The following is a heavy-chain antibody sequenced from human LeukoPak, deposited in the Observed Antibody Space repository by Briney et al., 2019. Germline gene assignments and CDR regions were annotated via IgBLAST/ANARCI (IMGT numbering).Heavy chain of an antibody. D-gene: IGHD1-26*01. CDR2: ISRDSANI. V-gene: IGHV3-9*01. J-gene: IGHJ4*02. CDR3: AGGREVAFDY. CDR1: GFALDNYV. Sequence: PGRSLRLSCTASGFALDNYVMHWVRQTPGGGLEWVSGISRDSANIGYADSVKGRFTISRDNAKNSLYLQMNSLRAEDTAVYYCAGGREVAFDYWGQGTLVTVSS.